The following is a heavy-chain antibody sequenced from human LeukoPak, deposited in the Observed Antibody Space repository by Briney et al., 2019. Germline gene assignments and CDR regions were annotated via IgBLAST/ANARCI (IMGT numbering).Heavy chain of an antibody. Sequence: TLSLTCTVSGDSISSGGYSWSWIRHHPGKGLEWIGYIYYSGSTYYNPSLKSRVTISVDTSKNQFSLRLRSVTAADTAVYYCARGDVLLWFGELRNKWFDPWGQGTLVTVST. CDR3: ARGDVLLWFGELRNKWFDP. CDR1: GDSISSGGYS. V-gene: IGHV4-31*03. CDR2: IYYSGST. J-gene: IGHJ5*02. D-gene: IGHD3-10*01.